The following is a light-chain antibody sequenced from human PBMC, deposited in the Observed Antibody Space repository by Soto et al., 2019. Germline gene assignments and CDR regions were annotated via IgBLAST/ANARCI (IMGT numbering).Light chain of an antibody. J-gene: IGLJ2*01. CDR2: DNN. V-gene: IGLV1-51*01. Sequence: QCVLSLPPSVSGAPGQKVTISCPGTSDNIGNNYVSWYQQLPGTAPKLLIYDNNKRPSGIPDRFSGSKSGTSATLGITGLQTGDEADYYCGTWDSSLSAVVFGGGTKVTVL. CDR3: GTWDSSLSAVV. CDR1: SDNIGNNY.